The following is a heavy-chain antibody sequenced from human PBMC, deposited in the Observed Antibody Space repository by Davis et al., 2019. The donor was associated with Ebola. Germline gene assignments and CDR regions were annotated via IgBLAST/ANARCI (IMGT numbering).Heavy chain of an antibody. CDR2: ISGSGDTT. J-gene: IGHJ4*02. D-gene: IGHD6-13*01. CDR1: GFTFSSYA. CDR3: AKVPAPGTRSGDY. Sequence: GESLKISCAAPGFTFSSYAMSWVRLAPGKGLEWVSSISGSGDTTYYADSVKGRFTISRDNSKNTLYLQMNSLRAEDTAVYYCAKVPAPGTRSGDYWGQGTLVTVSS. V-gene: IGHV3-23*01.